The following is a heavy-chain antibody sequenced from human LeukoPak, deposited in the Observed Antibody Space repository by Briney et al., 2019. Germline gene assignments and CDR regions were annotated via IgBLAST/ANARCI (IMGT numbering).Heavy chain of an antibody. D-gene: IGHD6-13*01. CDR1: GGSISSYY. V-gene: IGHV4-59*01. J-gene: IGHJ4*02. CDR3: ARDGSSSWFWIFDY. CDR2: IYYSGST. Sequence: SETQSLTCTVSGGSISSYYWSWIRQPPGKGLEWIGYIYYSGSTSYNPSLKSRVTISVDTSKKQFSLKLSSVTAADTAFYYCARDGSSSWFWIFDYWGQGTLVTVSS.